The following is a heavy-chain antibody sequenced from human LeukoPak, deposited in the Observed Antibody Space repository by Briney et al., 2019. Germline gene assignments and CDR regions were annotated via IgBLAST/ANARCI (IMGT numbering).Heavy chain of an antibody. Sequence: ASVKVSCKASGGTFSSYAISWVRQAPGQGLEWMGRIIPILGIANYAQKFQGRVTITADKSTSTAYMEPSSLRSEDTAVYYCARAQYCSGGSCSDWFDPWGQGTLVTVSS. CDR3: ARAQYCSGGSCSDWFDP. CDR2: IIPILGIA. D-gene: IGHD2-15*01. J-gene: IGHJ5*02. V-gene: IGHV1-69*04. CDR1: GGTFSSYA.